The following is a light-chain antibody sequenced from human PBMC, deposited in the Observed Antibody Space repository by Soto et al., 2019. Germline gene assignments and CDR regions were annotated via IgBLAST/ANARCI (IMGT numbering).Light chain of an antibody. Sequence: EMVLTQSPGTLSLSPGESATLSCRASQSVSSSYLAWYQQKPGQAPRLLIYGASSRATGIPDRFSGSGSGTDFTLTISRLEPEDFAVYYCQQYGSSPRTFAQGTKVEIK. J-gene: IGKJ1*01. V-gene: IGKV3-20*01. CDR3: QQYGSSPRT. CDR2: GAS. CDR1: QSVSSSY.